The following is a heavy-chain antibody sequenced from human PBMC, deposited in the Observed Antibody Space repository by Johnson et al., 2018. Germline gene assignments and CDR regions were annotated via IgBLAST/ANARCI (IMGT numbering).Heavy chain of an antibody. D-gene: IGHD3-16*01. CDR3: ARGGGYIQPGMDV. CDR1: GGTFSSYA. J-gene: IGHJ6*02. V-gene: IGHV1-69*01. Sequence: QVQLVESGAEVKKPGSSVKVSCKASGGTFSSYAISWVRQAPGQGLEWMGGIIPIFGTAYYAQNVQGRVTITADESTSTAYMELSSRRSEDTAVYYCARGGGYIQPGMDVWGQGTTVTVSS. CDR2: IIPIFGTA.